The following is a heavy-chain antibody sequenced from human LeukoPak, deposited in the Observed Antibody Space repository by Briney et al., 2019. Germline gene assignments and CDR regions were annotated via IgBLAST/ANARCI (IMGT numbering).Heavy chain of an antibody. CDR1: GYTFTSYY. CDR3: ARDRLPNYYDSSGYYPNDFDY. V-gene: IGHV1-46*01. Sequence: GASVKVSCKAAGYTFTSYYMHWVRQAPGQGLEWMGIINPSGGSTSYAQKFQGRVTMTRDTSTSTVYKEMSSLRSEDTAVYYCARDRLPNYYDSSGYYPNDFDYWGQGTLVTVSS. CDR2: INPSGGST. D-gene: IGHD3-22*01. J-gene: IGHJ4*02.